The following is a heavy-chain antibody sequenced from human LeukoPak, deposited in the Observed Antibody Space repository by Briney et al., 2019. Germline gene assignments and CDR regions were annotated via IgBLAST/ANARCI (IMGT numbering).Heavy chain of an antibody. CDR3: AKDATAVPGTVYMDV. V-gene: IGHV3-30*02. CDR2: IRYDGNNK. J-gene: IGHJ6*03. CDR1: GFTFSSYG. Sequence: GGSLRLSCAASGFTFSSYGMHWVRQAPGKGLEWVAFIRYDGNNKNYADSVKGRFTISRDNFKNTVYLQMTSLRAEDTALYYCAKDATAVPGTVYMDVWGKGTTVTISS. D-gene: IGHD2-2*01.